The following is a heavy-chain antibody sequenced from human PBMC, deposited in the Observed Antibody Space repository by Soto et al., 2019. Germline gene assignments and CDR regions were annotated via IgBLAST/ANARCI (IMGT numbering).Heavy chain of an antibody. CDR3: ASSYGSGYRAFDS. D-gene: IGHD3-10*01. CDR2: INPILSMS. Sequence: QVQLVQSGAEVKKPGSSVRVSCKASGDTFNFYSINWVRQAPGLGLEWMGRINPILSMSNYAPRFQGRVTLTXDXPTSTAYMELSSLRSEDTAMYYCASSYGSGYRAFDSWGQGALVTVS. CDR1: GDTFNFYS. J-gene: IGHJ5*01. V-gene: IGHV1-69*02.